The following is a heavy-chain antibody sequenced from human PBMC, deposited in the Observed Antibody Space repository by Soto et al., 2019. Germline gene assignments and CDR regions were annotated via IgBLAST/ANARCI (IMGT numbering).Heavy chain of an antibody. J-gene: IGHJ5*02. CDR1: GFTFSSYA. CDR2: ISGSGGST. D-gene: IGHD6-13*01. V-gene: IGHV3-23*01. Sequence: GGSLRLSCAASGFTFSSYAMSWVRQAPGKGLEWVSAISGSGGSTYYADSVKGRFTISRDNAKNTLYLQMNSLRAEDTAVYYCARAADSSSQTFLFDPWGQGTLVTSPQ. CDR3: ARAADSSSQTFLFDP.